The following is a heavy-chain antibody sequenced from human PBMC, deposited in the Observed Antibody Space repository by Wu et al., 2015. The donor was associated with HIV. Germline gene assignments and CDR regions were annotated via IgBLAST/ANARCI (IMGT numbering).Heavy chain of an antibody. Sequence: QVQLVQSGAEVKKPGASVKVSCKASGYTFTSYYMHWVRQAPGQGLEWMGIINPSGGSTSYAQKFQGRVTMTRDTSTSTVYMELSSLRSEDTAVYYCARELRVKYCSSTSCNGDDAFDIWGQGTMVTVSS. CDR3: ARELRVKYCSSTSCNGDDAFDI. CDR1: GYTFTSYY. D-gene: IGHD2-2*01. V-gene: IGHV1-46*03. J-gene: IGHJ3*02. CDR2: INPSGGST.